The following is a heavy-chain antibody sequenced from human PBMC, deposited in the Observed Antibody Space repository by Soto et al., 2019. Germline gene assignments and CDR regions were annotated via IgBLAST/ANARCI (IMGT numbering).Heavy chain of an antibody. CDR2: INPNSGGT. J-gene: IGHJ4*02. V-gene: IGHV1-2*02. CDR1: GYTFTGYY. Sequence: QVQLVQSGAEVKKPGASVKVSCKASGYTFTGYYIHWVRQAPGQGLEWMGWINPNSGGTNYAQKFQGRVTMTRDTSISTAYMELSRLRSDDTAVYYCARDIAAAGTKEYYFDYWGQGTLVSVSS. CDR3: ARDIAAAGTKEYYFDY. D-gene: IGHD6-13*01.